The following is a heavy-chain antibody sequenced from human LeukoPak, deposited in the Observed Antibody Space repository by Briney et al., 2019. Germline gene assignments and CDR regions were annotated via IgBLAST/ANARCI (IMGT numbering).Heavy chain of an antibody. CDR2: INHSGST. D-gene: IGHD5-18*01. Sequence: SETLSLTCTVSGGSISSYYWSWIRQPPGKGLEWIGEINHSGSTNYNPSLKSRVTISVDTSKNQFSLKLSSVTAADTAVYYCARFSRGYSYGRADYWGQGTLVTVSS. CDR3: ARFSRGYSYGRADY. J-gene: IGHJ4*02. V-gene: IGHV4-34*01. CDR1: GGSISSYY.